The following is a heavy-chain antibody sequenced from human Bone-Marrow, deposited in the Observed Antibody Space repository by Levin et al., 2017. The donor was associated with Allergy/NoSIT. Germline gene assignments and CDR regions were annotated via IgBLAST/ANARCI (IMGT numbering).Heavy chain of an antibody. Sequence: PVASVKVSCAASGFTFIAYEMNWVRQAPGKGLEWVSYISTSGSDIYYADSVKGRFTIARDNAKNSLYLQMNSLRAEDTAIYYCSRDKPKRTVFGVITGRYFDYWGQGTLVTVSS. CDR1: GFTFIAYE. D-gene: IGHD3-3*01. V-gene: IGHV3-48*03. CDR2: ISTSGSDI. CDR3: SRDKPKRTVFGVITGRYFDY. J-gene: IGHJ4*02.